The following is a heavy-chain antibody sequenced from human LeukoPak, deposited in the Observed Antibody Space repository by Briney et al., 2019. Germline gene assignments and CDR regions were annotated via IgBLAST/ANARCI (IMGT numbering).Heavy chain of an antibody. CDR2: FDPEDGET. Sequence: ASVKVSCKVSGYTLTELSMHWVRQAPGKGLEWMGGFDPEDGETIYAQKFQGRVTMTRNTSISTAYMELSSLRSEDTAVYYCARGRDYGGKKGRFDPWGQGTLVTVSS. CDR3: ARGRDYGGKKGRFDP. V-gene: IGHV1-24*01. D-gene: IGHD4-23*01. J-gene: IGHJ5*02. CDR1: GYTLTELS.